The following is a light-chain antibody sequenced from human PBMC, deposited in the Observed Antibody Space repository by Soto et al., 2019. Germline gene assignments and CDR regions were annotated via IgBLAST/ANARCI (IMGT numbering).Light chain of an antibody. V-gene: IGKV3-20*01. J-gene: IGKJ1*01. CDR2: RAS. CDR1: QSVSSN. Sequence: EIVMTQSPATLSVSPGERATLSCRASQSVSSNLAWYQQKPGQAPRLLIYRASTRATGIPARFSGSGSGTDFTLTISRLEPEDFAVYYCQQYGSSPRTFGQGTKVDIK. CDR3: QQYGSSPRT.